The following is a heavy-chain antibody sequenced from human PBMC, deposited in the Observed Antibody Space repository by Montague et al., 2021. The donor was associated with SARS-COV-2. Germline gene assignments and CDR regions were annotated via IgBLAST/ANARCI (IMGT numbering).Heavy chain of an antibody. CDR3: ARQLPSYCSTNKCYPYYFDV. D-gene: IGHD2-2*01. V-gene: IGHV3-23*01. J-gene: IGHJ4*02. Sequence: SLRLSCAASGFIFNNYAMNWVRQAPGKGLEWVSAISGSAGGTFYADSVKGRFTTSRDNSKKTLYLRMNNLRAEDTALYFCARQLPSYCSTNKCYPYYFDVWGQGALVTVSS. CDR1: GFIFNNYA. CDR2: ISGSAGGT.